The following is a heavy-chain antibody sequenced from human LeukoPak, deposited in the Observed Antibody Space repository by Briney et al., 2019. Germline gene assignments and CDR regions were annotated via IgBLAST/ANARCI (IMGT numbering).Heavy chain of an antibody. J-gene: IGHJ4*02. D-gene: IGHD3-3*01. Sequence: SETLSLTCTVSGYSISNGYYWGWIRRPPGKGLEWVGSIYHRGSTYYNPSLRSRVTISLDRSKKKFSLKLTSVTAADTAVYFCARGAEYYAIWRGYAGYSDYWGQGISVTVSS. V-gene: IGHV4-38-2*02. CDR1: GYSISNGYY. CDR3: ARGAEYYAIWRGYAGYSDY. CDR2: IYHRGST.